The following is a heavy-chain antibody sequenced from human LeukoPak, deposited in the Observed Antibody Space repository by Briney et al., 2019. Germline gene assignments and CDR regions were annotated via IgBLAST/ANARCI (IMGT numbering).Heavy chain of an antibody. V-gene: IGHV3-74*01. D-gene: IGHD1-26*01. CDR3: ARDLAYSGDF. CDR2: TNGDGSST. J-gene: IGHJ4*02. CDR1: GFTFSSYW. Sequence: PGGSLRLSCAASGFTFSSYWMHWVRQAPGEGLVWVSRTNGDGSSTSYADSVRGRFTISRDNAKNTLYLQMNSLRAEDTAVYYCARDLAYSGDFWGQGTLVTVSS.